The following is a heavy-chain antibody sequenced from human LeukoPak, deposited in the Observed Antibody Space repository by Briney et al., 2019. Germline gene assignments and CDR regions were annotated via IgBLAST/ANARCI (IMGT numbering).Heavy chain of an antibody. CDR1: RNILTGYF. V-gene: IGHV1-2*02. CDR3: AREPPYTGHCDITTCDVSRFDL. Sequence: ASVKVSCKASRNILTGYFIHWVRQAPGQGLEWMGWINPKNGGTNPAEKFQGRVTMTRDTSLSTAFMELTGLTSDDTAVYFCAREPPYTGHCDITTCDVSRFDLWGQGTLVTVSS. CDR2: INPKNGGT. D-gene: IGHD2-2*01. J-gene: IGHJ4*02.